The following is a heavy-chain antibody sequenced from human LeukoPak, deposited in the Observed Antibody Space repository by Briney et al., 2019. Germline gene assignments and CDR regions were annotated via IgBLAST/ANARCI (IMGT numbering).Heavy chain of an antibody. CDR3: ARDRFVVVTATPRYYWFDP. Sequence: GASVKVSCKASGYTFTGYYMHWVRQAPGQGLEWMGWINPNSGGTNYAQKFQGRVTMTRDTSISTAYMELSRLRSDDTAVYYCARDRFVVVTATPRYYWFDPWGQGTLVTVSS. D-gene: IGHD2-21*02. CDR1: GYTFTGYY. J-gene: IGHJ5*02. CDR2: INPNSGGT. V-gene: IGHV1-2*02.